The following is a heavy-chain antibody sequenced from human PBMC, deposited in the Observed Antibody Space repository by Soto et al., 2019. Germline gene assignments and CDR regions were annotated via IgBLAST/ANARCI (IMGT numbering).Heavy chain of an antibody. V-gene: IGHV3-48*02. CDR1: GFTFSSYS. D-gene: IGHD3-22*01. CDR3: AREGYDSSGYYLPSYYYYGMDV. CDR2: ISSSSSTI. J-gene: IGHJ6*02. Sequence: GGSLRLSCAASGFTFSSYSMNWVRQAPGKGLEWVSYISSSSSTIYYADSVKGRFTISRDNAKNSLYLQMNSLRDEDTAVYYCAREGYDSSGYYLPSYYYYGMDVWGQGTTVTVS.